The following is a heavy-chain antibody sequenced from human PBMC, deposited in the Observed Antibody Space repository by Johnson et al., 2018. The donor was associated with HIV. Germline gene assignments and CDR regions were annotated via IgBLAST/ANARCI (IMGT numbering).Heavy chain of an antibody. V-gene: IGHV3-66*02. CDR2: IYSGGTT. D-gene: IGHD3-22*01. Sequence: VQLVESGGGLVHPGGSLRLSCAASGFTVSSNYMNWVRQAPGKGLEWVSVIYSGGTTYYADSVKGRFTISRDNSKNTLYLQMNSLRTEDTAVYYCAREHGPDEGYYDGRYYSGFDIWGQGTMVTVSS. J-gene: IGHJ3*02. CDR3: AREHGPDEGYYDGRYYSGFDI. CDR1: GFTVSSNY.